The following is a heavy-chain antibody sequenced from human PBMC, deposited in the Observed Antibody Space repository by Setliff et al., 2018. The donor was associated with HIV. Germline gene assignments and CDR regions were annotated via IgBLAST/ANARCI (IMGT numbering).Heavy chain of an antibody. V-gene: IGHV4-34*01. Sequence: KTSETLSLTCAVFGGPLSGHDWSWIRQPPGQGLERIGEASHSGKTNYNPSLNGRVTLSVDTSKHQFSLPWTSVTAADTAVYYCVTSSSWSSRLNFWGPGMLVTVSS. J-gene: IGHJ4*02. CDR1: GGPLSGHD. D-gene: IGHD2-2*01. CDR2: ASHSGKT. CDR3: VTSSSWSSRLNF.